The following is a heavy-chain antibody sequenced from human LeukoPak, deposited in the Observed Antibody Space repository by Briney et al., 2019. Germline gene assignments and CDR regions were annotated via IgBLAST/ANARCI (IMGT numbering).Heavy chain of an antibody. Sequence: SETLPLTCTVSGGSISSYYWSWIRQPPGKGLEWIGYIYYSGSTNYNPSLKSRVTISVDTSKNQFSLKLSSVTAADTAVYYCARGLAGTFDYWGQGALVTVSS. CDR3: ARGLAGTFDY. V-gene: IGHV4-59*01. J-gene: IGHJ4*02. D-gene: IGHD3-10*01. CDR1: GGSISSYY. CDR2: IYYSGST.